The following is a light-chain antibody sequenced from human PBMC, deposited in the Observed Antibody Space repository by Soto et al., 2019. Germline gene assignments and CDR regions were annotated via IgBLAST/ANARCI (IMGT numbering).Light chain of an antibody. V-gene: IGKV3-11*01. CDR3: QQRSRWPRGT. J-gene: IGKJ2*02. CDR1: QNVGNN. CDR2: AAS. Sequence: VLTQSPATLSLSPGESATLSCSASQNVGNNLAWYQQKSGQAPRLLIYAASDRATGVPARFSGRMSGTDFTLTISSLEPEDFATYFCQQRSRWPRGTFGRGTKLE.